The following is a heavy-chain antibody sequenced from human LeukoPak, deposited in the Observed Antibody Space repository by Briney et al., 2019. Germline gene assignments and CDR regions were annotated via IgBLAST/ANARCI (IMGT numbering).Heavy chain of an antibody. CDR2: ISGSGGST. V-gene: IGHV3-23*01. CDR3: AKGSVTLDY. CDR1: XX. Sequence: XXMXWVRQAPGXGLEWVSAISGSGGSTYYADSVKGRFTISRDNSKNTLYLQMNSLRAEDTAVYYCAKGSVTLDYWGQGTLVTVSS. J-gene: IGHJ4*02. D-gene: IGHD4-17*01.